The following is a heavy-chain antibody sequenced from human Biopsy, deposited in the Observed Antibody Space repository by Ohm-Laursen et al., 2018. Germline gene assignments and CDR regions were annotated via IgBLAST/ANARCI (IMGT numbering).Heavy chain of an antibody. CDR2: VSYSGNT. CDR3: AAYYYDSSGYFYAFHY. D-gene: IGHD3-22*01. J-gene: IGHJ4*02. V-gene: IGHV4-59*08. Sequence: SQTLSLTCIVSGVSISSYFWSWIRQPPGKGLEWIGYVSYSGNTKYNPSLKSRVIISADTSKNQFSLKLSSVTAADTAMYYCAAYYYDSSGYFYAFHYWGQGTLVTVSS. CDR1: GVSISSYF.